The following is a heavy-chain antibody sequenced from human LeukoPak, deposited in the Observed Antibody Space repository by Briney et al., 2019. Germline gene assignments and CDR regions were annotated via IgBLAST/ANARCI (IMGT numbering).Heavy chain of an antibody. V-gene: IGHV1-8*03. CDR2: MNPNSGNT. D-gene: IGHD5-12*01. Sequence: ASVKVSCKASGYTFTSYDINWVRQATGQGLEWMGWMNPNSGNTGYAQKFQGRVTITRNTSISTAYMELSSLRSEDTAVYYCATRGYSGYDEDYWDQGTLVTVSS. J-gene: IGHJ4*02. CDR3: ATRGYSGYDEDY. CDR1: GYTFTSYD.